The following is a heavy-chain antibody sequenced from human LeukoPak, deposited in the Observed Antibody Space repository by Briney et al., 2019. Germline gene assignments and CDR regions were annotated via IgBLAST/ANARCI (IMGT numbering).Heavy chain of an antibody. CDR2: IYYSGST. J-gene: IGHJ4*02. D-gene: IGHD6-13*01. CDR3: AREEIAAAGFFDY. CDR1: GGSISSYY. V-gene: IGHV4-59*01. Sequence: PSETLSLTCTVSGGSISSYYWSWIRQPPGKGLEWIGYIYYSGSTNYNPSLKSRVTISVDTSKNQFPLKLSSVTAADTAVYYCAREEIAAAGFFDYWGQGTMVTVSS.